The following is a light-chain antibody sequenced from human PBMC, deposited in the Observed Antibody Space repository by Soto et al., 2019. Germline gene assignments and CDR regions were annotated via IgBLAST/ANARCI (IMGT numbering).Light chain of an antibody. J-gene: IGKJ1*01. Sequence: EIVLTQSPATLSCSPGGRATLSCRASQSVNRHLACYRQKPGQAPRLLIYDASNRGTAIPAMLSGRGSGTDLNLTISSLEPEDFAVYSCQHRNNWRGTRTLGQGTKVDI. CDR3: QHRNNWRGTRT. V-gene: IGKV3-11*01. CDR1: QSVNRH. CDR2: DAS.